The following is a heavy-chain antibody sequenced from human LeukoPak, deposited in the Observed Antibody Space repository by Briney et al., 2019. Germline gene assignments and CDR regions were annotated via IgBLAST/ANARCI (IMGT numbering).Heavy chain of an antibody. D-gene: IGHD2-21*02. Sequence: HAGGSLRLSCAASGFTFSSYAMSWVRQAPGKGLEWVSAISGSGGSTYYADSVKGRFTISRDNSKNTLYLQMNSLRLEDTAICFCAKIWGGQSLYGDFNALDFWGQGTVVTVSS. J-gene: IGHJ3*01. CDR2: ISGSGGST. CDR3: AKIWGGQSLYGDFNALDF. V-gene: IGHV3-23*01. CDR1: GFTFSSYA.